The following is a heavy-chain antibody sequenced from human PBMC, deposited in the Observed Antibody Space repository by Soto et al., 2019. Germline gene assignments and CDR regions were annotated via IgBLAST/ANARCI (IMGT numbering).Heavy chain of an antibody. CDR1: GGSFSGYY. CDR2: INHSGST. V-gene: IGHV4-34*01. Sequence: PSETLSLTCAVYGGSFSGYYWSWIRQPPGKGLEWIGEINHSGSTNYNPSLRSRVTISVDTSKNQFSLKLSSVTAADTAVYYCARGARIAARCFDPLGHGTTVTVSS. CDR3: ARGARIAARCFDP. D-gene: IGHD6-6*01. J-gene: IGHJ5*02.